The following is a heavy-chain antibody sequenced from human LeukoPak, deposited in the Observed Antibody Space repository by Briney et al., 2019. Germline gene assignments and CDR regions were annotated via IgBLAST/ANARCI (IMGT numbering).Heavy chain of an antibody. D-gene: IGHD2-2*01. J-gene: IGHJ4*02. CDR1: GYTFTSYG. Sequence: ASVKVSCKASGYTFTSYGISWVRQAPGQGLEWMGWISAYNGNTNYAQKLQGRVTVTTDTSTSTAYMELRSLRSDDTAVYYCARDYCSSTSCYFADYWGQGTLVTVSS. V-gene: IGHV1-18*01. CDR3: ARDYCSSTSCYFADY. CDR2: ISAYNGNT.